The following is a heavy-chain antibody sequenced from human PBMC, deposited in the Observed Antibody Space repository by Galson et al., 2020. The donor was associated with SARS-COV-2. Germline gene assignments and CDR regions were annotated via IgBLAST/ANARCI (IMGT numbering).Heavy chain of an antibody. CDR2: IYYSGST. Sequence: SETLSLTCTVSGGSISSYYWSWIRQPPGKGLEWIGYIYYSGSTNYNPSLKSRVTISVDTSKNQFSLKLSSVTAADTAVYYCATQQRDYFDYGGQGTLVTVSS. J-gene: IGHJ4*02. CDR1: GGSISSYY. CDR3: ATQQRDYFDY. V-gene: IGHV4-59*12.